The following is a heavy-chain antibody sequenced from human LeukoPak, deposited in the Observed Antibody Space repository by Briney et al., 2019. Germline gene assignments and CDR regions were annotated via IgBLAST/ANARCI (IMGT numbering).Heavy chain of an antibody. CDR1: GFTVSSNY. D-gene: IGHD3-10*01. Sequence: GGSLRLSCAASGFTVSSNYMSWVRQAPGKGLEWVANIKQDASEIYYVASVRGRFTISRDNVKNSVFLQMNSLRAEDTAVYYCATDGGPFDNWGQGILVTVSS. V-gene: IGHV3-7*01. CDR2: IKQDASEI. CDR3: ATDGGPFDN. J-gene: IGHJ4*02.